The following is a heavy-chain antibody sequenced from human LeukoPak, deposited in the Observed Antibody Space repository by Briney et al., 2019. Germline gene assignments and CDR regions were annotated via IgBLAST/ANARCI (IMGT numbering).Heavy chain of an antibody. CDR2: IYPGASDT. V-gene: IGHV5-51*01. Sequence: GGSLKISCKGSGYSFTSYWIGWVRQMPGKGLEWMGIIYPGASDTRYSPSFQGQVTISADKSISTAYLQWSSLKASDTAMYYCARSSGSVSGWRYDAFDIWGQGTMVTVSS. J-gene: IGHJ3*02. CDR3: ARSSGSVSGWRYDAFDI. D-gene: IGHD6-19*01. CDR1: GYSFTSYW.